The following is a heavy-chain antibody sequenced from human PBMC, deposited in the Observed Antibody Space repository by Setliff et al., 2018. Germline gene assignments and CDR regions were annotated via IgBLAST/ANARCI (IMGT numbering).Heavy chain of an antibody. CDR3: AKDWNPSTYWYTDYFDS. CDR2: INNDGSST. Sequence: QPGRSLRLSCAASGFTFSSYSMNWVRQAPGKGLEWVSRINNDGSSTTYEDSVKGRFTISRDNAKNTLYLQMNSLRAEDTAIYYCAKDWNPSTYWYTDYFDSWGQGTLVTVSS. J-gene: IGHJ4*02. CDR1: GFTFSSYS. D-gene: IGHD2-2*01. V-gene: IGHV3-74*01.